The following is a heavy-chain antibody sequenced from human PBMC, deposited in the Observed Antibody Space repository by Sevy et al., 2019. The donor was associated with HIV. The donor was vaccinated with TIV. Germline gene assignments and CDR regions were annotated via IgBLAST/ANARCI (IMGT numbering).Heavy chain of an antibody. CDR3: AKRVAGALAALDI. Sequence: GESLKTSCAASGFTFRNYVMNWVRQPPGKGLEWVSVISDGGGTTYYADSVKGRFTISRDDSKSTLYLQMNSLRVEDTAVYFCAKRVAGALAALDIWGQGTMVTVSS. V-gene: IGHV3-23*01. CDR1: GFTFRNYV. J-gene: IGHJ3*02. CDR2: ISDGGGTT. D-gene: IGHD3-10*01.